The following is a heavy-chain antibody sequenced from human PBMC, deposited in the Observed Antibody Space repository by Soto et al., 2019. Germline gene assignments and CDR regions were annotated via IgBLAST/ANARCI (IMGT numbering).Heavy chain of an antibody. CDR3: ARRWGRTFDY. CDR2: IYDSGST. Sequence: PSETLSLTCTVSGGSINNYYWSWIRQPPGKGLEWIGYIYDSGSTNYNPSLKSRVTMSVDTSKNQFSLKLSSVTAADTAVYYCARRWGRTFDYWGQGTLVTVSS. J-gene: IGHJ4*02. D-gene: IGHD7-27*01. V-gene: IGHV4-59*08. CDR1: GGSINNYY.